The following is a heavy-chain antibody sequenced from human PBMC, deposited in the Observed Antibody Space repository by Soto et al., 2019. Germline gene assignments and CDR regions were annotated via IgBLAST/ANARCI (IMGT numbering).Heavy chain of an antibody. CDR3: VKDGSSGWPYFYDMDV. CDR2: ISYDGRNK. D-gene: IGHD6-19*01. Sequence: GSLRLSCAASGFTFSSYGLHWVRQAPGKGLEWVAVISYDGRNKYYADAVKGRFPISIDNSTNTLYLQMSSLRAEDTAVYYCVKDGSSGWPYFYDMDVWGQGTTVTVSS. CDR1: GFTFSSYG. J-gene: IGHJ6*02. V-gene: IGHV3-30*18.